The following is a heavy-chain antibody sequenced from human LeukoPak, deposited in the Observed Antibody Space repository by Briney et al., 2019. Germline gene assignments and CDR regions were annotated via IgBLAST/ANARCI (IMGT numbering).Heavy chain of an antibody. J-gene: IGHJ4*02. V-gene: IGHV5-51*01. CDR2: IYPGNSDI. D-gene: IGHD4-11*01. CDR1: GYSFTSYW. Sequence: GASLQISCKGSGYSFTSYWIGWVRQMPGKGLEWMGIIYPGNSDIRYSPSLQGQVTISADKSINTAYLQWSSLKASDTAIYYCAISTLITSRGGASFDYWGQGTLVTVSS. CDR3: AISTLITSRGGASFDY.